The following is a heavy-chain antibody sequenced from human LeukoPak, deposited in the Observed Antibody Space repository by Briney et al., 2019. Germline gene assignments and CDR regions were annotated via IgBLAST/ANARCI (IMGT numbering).Heavy chain of an antibody. V-gene: IGHV3-48*02. J-gene: IGHJ4*02. CDR1: GFTFSTYS. CDR2: ISTSSSTI. CDR3: TKGETAVTSYLHF. D-gene: IGHD4-17*01. Sequence: GGSLRLSCAASGFTFSTYSMNWVRQAPGKGLEWVSFISTSSSTIYCADSVRGRFTISRDNAKNSLYLQMNSLRDEDTAVYYCTKGETAVTSYLHFWGQGTLVTVSS.